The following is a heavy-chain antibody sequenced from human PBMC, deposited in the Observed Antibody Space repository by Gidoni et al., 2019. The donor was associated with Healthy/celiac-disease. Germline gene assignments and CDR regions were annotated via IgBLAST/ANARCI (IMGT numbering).Heavy chain of an antibody. J-gene: IGHJ4*02. V-gene: IGHV1-18*01. CDR1: GYTFTSYG. CDR2: ISAYNGNT. CDR3: ARDAARYCSGGSCYLGLDY. Sequence: QVQLVQSGAEVKKPGASVKVSCKASGYTFTSYGISWVRQAPGQGLEWMGWISAYNGNTNDAQKLQGRVTMTTDTSTSTAYMELRSLRSDDTAVYYCARDAARYCSGGSCYLGLDYWGQGTLVTVSS. D-gene: IGHD2-15*01.